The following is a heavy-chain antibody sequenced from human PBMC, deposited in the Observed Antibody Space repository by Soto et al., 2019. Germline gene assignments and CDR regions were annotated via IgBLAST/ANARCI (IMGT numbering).Heavy chain of an antibody. V-gene: IGHV1-46*01. CDR3: ATPTPHSCGGSCYLNTEGALDK. D-gene: IGHD2-15*01. CDR1: GCTFTGHY. CDR2: INRSDGST. J-gene: IGHJ3*02. Sequence: ASVKVCCKASGCTFTGHYIRWVRQAPGQGLEWMERINRSDGSTPHAQKCQGRVTMTEDTATDTAYLELSSLRSADMAVYYCATPTPHSCGGSCYLNTEGALDKCCQGTIVTVSS.